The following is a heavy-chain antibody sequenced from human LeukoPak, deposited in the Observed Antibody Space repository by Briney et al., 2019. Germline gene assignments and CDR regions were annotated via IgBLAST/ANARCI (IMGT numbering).Heavy chain of an antibody. D-gene: IGHD1-26*01. CDR3: ARDVMWEFQDYYFDY. CDR1: GFTFSSYA. Sequence: PGGSLRLSCAASGFTFSSYAMHWVRQASGKGLEWVAVISYDGSNKYYADSVKGRFTISRDNSKNTLYLQINSLRAEDTAVYYCARDVMWEFQDYYFDYWGQGTLVTVSS. V-gene: IGHV3-30*04. CDR2: ISYDGSNK. J-gene: IGHJ4*02.